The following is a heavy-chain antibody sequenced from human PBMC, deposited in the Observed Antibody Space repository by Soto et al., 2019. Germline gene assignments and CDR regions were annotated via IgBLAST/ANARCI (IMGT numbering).Heavy chain of an antibody. D-gene: IGHD1-26*01. CDR1: GFTFSSYA. J-gene: IGHJ4*02. CDR3: ARRGSGGDFAY. CDR2: ISGSGDST. Sequence: EVQLLESGGGLVQPGASLRLSCAASGFTFSSYAMRWVLQAPVKGLEWVSAISGSGDSTYYADSVKGRFTISRGNSKNALYLQMNGLSAEYSAVYYWARRGSGGDFAYWGQGPLVTVSS. V-gene: IGHV3-23*01.